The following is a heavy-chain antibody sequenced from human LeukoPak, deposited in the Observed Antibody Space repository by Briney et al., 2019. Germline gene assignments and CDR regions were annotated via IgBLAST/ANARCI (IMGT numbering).Heavy chain of an antibody. D-gene: IGHD3-3*01. CDR1: GGTFSSYA. CDR2: IIPIFGTA. J-gene: IGHJ6*03. CDR3: ARGAVFGVVIKNYYYYMDV. V-gene: IGHV1-69*05. Sequence: SVKVSCKASGGTFSSYAISWVRQAPGQGLEWMGGIIPIFGTANYAQKFQGRVTITTDESTSTAYMELSGLRSEDPAVYYCARGAVFGVVIKNYYYYMDVWGKGTTVTVSS.